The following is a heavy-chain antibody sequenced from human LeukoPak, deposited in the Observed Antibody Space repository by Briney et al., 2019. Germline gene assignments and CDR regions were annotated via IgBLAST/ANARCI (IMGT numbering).Heavy chain of an antibody. J-gene: IGHJ4*02. Sequence: GRSLRLSCAASGFIFDDYAMHWVRQAPGKGLEWVSGINWNSGTIGYADSVKGRFTISRDNAKNSLYLQMNSLRADDMAFYYCARDRFRYCSGAYCSHFEFWGQGTLVSVS. CDR2: INWNSGTI. CDR1: GFIFDDYA. D-gene: IGHD2-15*01. V-gene: IGHV3-9*03. CDR3: ARDRFRYCSGAYCSHFEF.